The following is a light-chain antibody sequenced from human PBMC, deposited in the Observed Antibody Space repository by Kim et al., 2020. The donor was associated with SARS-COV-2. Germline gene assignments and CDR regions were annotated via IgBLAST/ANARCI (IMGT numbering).Light chain of an antibody. Sequence: NFMLTQPHSVSESPGKTVTISCTRSSGSIASNYVQWYQQRPGSSPTAVIFENNQRPSGVPARFSGPIDSSSNSASLTISGLKTEDEADYYCQSFDSNIQVFGGGTQLTVL. J-gene: IGLJ3*02. CDR3: QSFDSNIQV. CDR2: ENN. V-gene: IGLV6-57*01. CDR1: SGSIASNY.